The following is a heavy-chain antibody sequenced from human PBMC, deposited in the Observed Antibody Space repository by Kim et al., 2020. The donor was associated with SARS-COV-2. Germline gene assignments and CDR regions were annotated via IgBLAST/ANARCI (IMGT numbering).Heavy chain of an antibody. V-gene: IGHV4-34*01. Sequence: SETLSLTCAVYGGSFSGYYWSWIRQPPGKGLEWIGEINHSGSTNYNPSLKSRVTISVDTSKNQFSLKLSSVTAADTAVYYCARGGIEGPYGVHFDYWGQG. D-gene: IGHD4-17*01. CDR3: ARGGIEGPYGVHFDY. J-gene: IGHJ4*02. CDR1: GGSFSGYY. CDR2: INHSGST.